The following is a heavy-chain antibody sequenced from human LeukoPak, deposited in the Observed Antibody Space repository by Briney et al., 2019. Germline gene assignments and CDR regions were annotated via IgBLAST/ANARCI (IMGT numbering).Heavy chain of an antibody. Sequence: ASVKVSCKASGGTFSSYAISWVRQAPGQGLEWMGRIIPILGIANYAQKFQGRVTITADKSTSTAYMELSSLRSEDTAVYYCARDRGAASYYDSSGSEFDYWGQGTLVTVSP. J-gene: IGHJ4*02. CDR1: GGTFSSYA. D-gene: IGHD3-22*01. CDR2: IIPILGIA. V-gene: IGHV1-69*04. CDR3: ARDRGAASYYDSSGSEFDY.